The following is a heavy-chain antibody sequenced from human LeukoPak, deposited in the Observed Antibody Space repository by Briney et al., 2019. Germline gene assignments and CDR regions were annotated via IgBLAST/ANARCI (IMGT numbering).Heavy chain of an antibody. V-gene: IGHV3-13*01. J-gene: IGHJ6*02. D-gene: IGHD6-13*01. CDR1: GFTFSSYD. CDR2: IGTAGDT. Sequence: PGGSLRLSCAASGFTFSSYDMHWVRQATGKGLEWVSAIGTAGDTYYPGSVKGRFTISRENAKNSLYLQMNSLRAGDTAVYYCARGGSSSSWWGMDVWGQGTTVTVSS. CDR3: ARGGSSSSWWGMDV.